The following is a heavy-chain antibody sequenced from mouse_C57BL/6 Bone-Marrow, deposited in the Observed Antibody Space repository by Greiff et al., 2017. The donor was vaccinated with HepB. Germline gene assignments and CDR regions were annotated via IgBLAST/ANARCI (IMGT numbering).Heavy chain of an antibody. CDR2: IYPGDGDT. D-gene: IGHD3-1*01. J-gene: IGHJ2*01. CDR3: ARSGLRGYFDY. V-gene: IGHV1-80*01. CDR1: GYAFSSYW. Sequence: VQLQQSGAELVKPGASVKISCKASGYAFSSYWMNWVKQRPGKGLEWIGQIYPGDGDTNYNGKFKGKATLTADKSSSTAYMQLSSLTSEDSAVYFCARSGLRGYFDYWGQGTTLTVSS.